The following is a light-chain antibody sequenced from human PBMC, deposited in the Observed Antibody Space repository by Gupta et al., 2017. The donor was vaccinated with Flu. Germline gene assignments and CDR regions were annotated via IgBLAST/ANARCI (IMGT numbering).Light chain of an antibody. CDR1: SSNIGHNY. Sequence: QSVLTQPPSVSAAPGQRVTLSCSGSSSNIGHNYVSWYQQLPGTAPKLLIYDSNRRPSGIPDRFSGSGSGTSAVLAITGLQTGDEADYYCGTWDTSLSALVFGGGTKLTVL. J-gene: IGLJ3*02. CDR2: DSN. V-gene: IGLV1-51*01. CDR3: GTWDTSLSALV.